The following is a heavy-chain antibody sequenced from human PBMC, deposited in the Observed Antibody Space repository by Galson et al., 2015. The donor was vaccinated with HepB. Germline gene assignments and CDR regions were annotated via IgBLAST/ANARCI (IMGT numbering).Heavy chain of an antibody. CDR1: GFTFSSYS. J-gene: IGHJ6*02. Sequence: SLRLSCAASGFTFSSYSMNWVRQAPGKGLEWVSSISSSSSYIYYADSVKGRFTISRDNAKNSLYLQMNSLRAEDTAVYYCARVVGGYSSSWYEIKGRSYYYYYGMDVWGQGTTVTVSS. V-gene: IGHV3-21*01. D-gene: IGHD6-13*01. CDR2: ISSSSSYI. CDR3: ARVVGGYSSSWYEIKGRSYYYYYGMDV.